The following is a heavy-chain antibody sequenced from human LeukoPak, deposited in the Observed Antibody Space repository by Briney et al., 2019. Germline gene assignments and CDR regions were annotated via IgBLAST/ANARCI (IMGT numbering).Heavy chain of an antibody. J-gene: IGHJ4*02. D-gene: IGHD6-19*01. Sequence: GGSLRLSCAASGFTFNNYAMSWVRQAPGKGLEWVSTINGRGDHTIYAGSVRGRFTLSRDNSRNTLFLQMNGLRAEDTALYYCAKGSSSARPYYFDCWGQGTLVTVSS. CDR1: GFTFNNYA. V-gene: IGHV3-23*01. CDR2: INGRGDHT. CDR3: AKGSSSARPYYFDC.